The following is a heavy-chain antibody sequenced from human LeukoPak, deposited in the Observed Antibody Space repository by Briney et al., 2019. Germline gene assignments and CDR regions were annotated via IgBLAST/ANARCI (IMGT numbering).Heavy chain of an antibody. Sequence: ASVKVSCKASGYTFTSYYMHWVRQAPGQGLEWMGWINPNSGGTNYAQKFQGRVTMTRDTSISTAYMELSRLRSDDTAVYYCARVKGILAADYYFDYWGQGTLVTVSS. CDR2: INPNSGGT. V-gene: IGHV1-2*02. CDR3: ARVKGILAADYYFDY. D-gene: IGHD6-13*01. CDR1: GYTFTSYY. J-gene: IGHJ4*02.